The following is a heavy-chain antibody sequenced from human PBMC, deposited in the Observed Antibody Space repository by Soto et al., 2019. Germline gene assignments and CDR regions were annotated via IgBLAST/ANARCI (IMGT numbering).Heavy chain of an antibody. CDR1: GFSFGGYA. V-gene: IGHV3-49*03. Sequence: GGSPRLASTASGFSFGGYAMSWFRQAPGKGRERVGFIRSIARGGTAEYAASVKGRFTISRDDSTSIAYMQMNSLKTEDTAVYHCSPNLDLAERSRVLLLHFDSWGHGTLVTVCS. J-gene: IGHJ4*01. CDR3: SPNLDLAERSRVLLLHFDS. CDR2: IRSIARGGTA. D-gene: IGHD2-15*01.